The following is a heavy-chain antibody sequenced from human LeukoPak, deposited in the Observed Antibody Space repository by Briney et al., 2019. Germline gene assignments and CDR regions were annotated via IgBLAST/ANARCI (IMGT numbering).Heavy chain of an antibody. CDR3: ARDFIAARHDY. Sequence: GGSLRLSCAAFGFTFSSYSMNWVRQAPGKGLEWVSYISSSSSTIYYADSVKGRFTISRDNAKHSLYLPMNSLRAEDTAVYYCARDFIAARHDYWGQGTLVTVSS. V-gene: IGHV3-48*01. CDR2: ISSSSSTI. D-gene: IGHD6-6*01. CDR1: GFTFSSYS. J-gene: IGHJ4*02.